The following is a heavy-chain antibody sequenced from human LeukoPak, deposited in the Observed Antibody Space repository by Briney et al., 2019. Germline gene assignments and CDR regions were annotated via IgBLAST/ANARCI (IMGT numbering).Heavy chain of an antibody. D-gene: IGHD3-22*01. Sequence: PSETLSFTCTVSGYSISSGYYWSWIRQPPGKGLEWIGEINHSGSTNYNPSLKSRVTISVDTSKNQFSLKLSSVTAADTAVYYCARPQKWGDSSGYGDAFDIWGQGTMVTVSS. CDR1: GYSISSGYY. J-gene: IGHJ3*02. V-gene: IGHV4-38-2*02. CDR3: ARPQKWGDSSGYGDAFDI. CDR2: INHSGST.